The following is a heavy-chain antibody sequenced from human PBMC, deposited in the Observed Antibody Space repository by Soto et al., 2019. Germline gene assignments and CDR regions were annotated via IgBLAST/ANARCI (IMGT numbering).Heavy chain of an antibody. J-gene: IGHJ6*02. D-gene: IGHD3-3*01. Sequence: GGYLRLSCTASGFTFKDYAMSWVRQSPGQGLEWVSAMTDRNKTYYADSVKGRFTISRDNSKNTLYLQINSLRADDSAVYYCVKDPLYDLWSDQQDILDVWGQGTTVTVSS. CDR3: VKDPLYDLWSDQQDILDV. V-gene: IGHV3-23*01. CDR2: MTDRNKT. CDR1: GFTFKDYA.